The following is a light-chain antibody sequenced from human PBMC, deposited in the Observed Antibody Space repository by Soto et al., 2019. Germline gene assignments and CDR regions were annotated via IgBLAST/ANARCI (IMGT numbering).Light chain of an antibody. Sequence: ELVMTQSPATLSVSPGERATLSCRASQSVSSNLAWYQQKPGQAPRLLIYGASTRATGIPARFSGSGSVTEFILTISSLLSEDFAVYYCQQYTNWPRTFGQGTKVEIK. CDR3: QQYTNWPRT. V-gene: IGKV3-15*01. CDR1: QSVSSN. J-gene: IGKJ1*01. CDR2: GAS.